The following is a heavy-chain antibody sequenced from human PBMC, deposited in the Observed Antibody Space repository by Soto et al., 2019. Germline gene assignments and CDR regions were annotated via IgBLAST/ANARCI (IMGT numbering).Heavy chain of an antibody. CDR1: GGTFSSYT. D-gene: IGHD6-19*01. Sequence: SVKVSCKASGGTFSSYTISWVRQAPGQGLEWMGRIIPILGIANYAQKFQGRVTITADKSTSTAYMELSSLRSEDTAVYYCARDRYSSGWYTFDYWGQGTLVTVS. V-gene: IGHV1-69*04. CDR2: IIPILGIA. J-gene: IGHJ4*02. CDR3: ARDRYSSGWYTFDY.